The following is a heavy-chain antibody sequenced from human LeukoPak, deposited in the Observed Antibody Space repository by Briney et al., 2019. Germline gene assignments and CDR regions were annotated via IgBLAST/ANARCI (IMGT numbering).Heavy chain of an antibody. J-gene: IGHJ4*02. V-gene: IGHV3-66*04. CDR2: IYRGGST. Sequence: GGSLRLSCAASGFTVGSNYMSWVRPAPGEGLEWGSTIYRGGSTNYADSVKGRFTISRDTSKNTLYLQMNRLRAEDTAVYYCARLSANSSAYFFDYWGQGTLVTVSS. CDR1: GFTVGSNY. CDR3: ARLSANSSAYFFDY. D-gene: IGHD3-22*01.